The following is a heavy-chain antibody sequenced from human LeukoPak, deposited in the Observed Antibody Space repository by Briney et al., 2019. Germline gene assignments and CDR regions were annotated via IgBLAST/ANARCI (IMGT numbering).Heavy chain of an antibody. J-gene: IGHJ3*02. V-gene: IGHV4-61*02. CDR2: IYTSGST. D-gene: IGHD4-17*01. CDR1: GGSISSGSYY. CDR3: ARERPQPTVTHAFDI. Sequence: PSQTLSLTCTVSGGSISSGSYYWSWIRQPAGKGLEWIGRIYTSGSTNYNPSLKSRVTISVDTSKNQFSLKLSSVTAADTAVYYCARERPQPTVTHAFDIWGQGTMVTVSS.